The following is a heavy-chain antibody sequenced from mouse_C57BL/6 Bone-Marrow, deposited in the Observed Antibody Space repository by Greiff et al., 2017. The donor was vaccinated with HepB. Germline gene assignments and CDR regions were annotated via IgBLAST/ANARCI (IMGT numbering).Heavy chain of an antibody. J-gene: IGHJ2*01. Sequence: QVQLQQSGPELVKPGASVKISCKASGYAFSSSWMNWVKQRPGKGLEWIGRIYPGDGDTNYNGKFKGKATLTADKSSSTAYMQLSSLTSEDSAVYFCARRTTVPGFFDDWGQGTTLTVSS. V-gene: IGHV1-82*01. CDR2: IYPGDGDT. D-gene: IGHD1-1*01. CDR1: GYAFSSSW. CDR3: ARRTTVPGFFDD.